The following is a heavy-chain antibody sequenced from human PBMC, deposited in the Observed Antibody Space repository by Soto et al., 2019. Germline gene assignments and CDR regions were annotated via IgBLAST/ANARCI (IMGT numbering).Heavy chain of an antibody. CDR3: AAGYYYDSSGYYSDY. J-gene: IGHJ4*02. Sequence: GASVKVSCKASGFTFTSSAMQWVRQARGQRLEWIGWIVVGSGNTNYAQKFQERVTITRDMSTSTAYMELSSLRSEDTAMYYCAAGYYYDSSGYYSDYWGQGTLVTVSS. CDR1: GFTFTSSA. D-gene: IGHD3-22*01. CDR2: IVVGSGNT. V-gene: IGHV1-58*02.